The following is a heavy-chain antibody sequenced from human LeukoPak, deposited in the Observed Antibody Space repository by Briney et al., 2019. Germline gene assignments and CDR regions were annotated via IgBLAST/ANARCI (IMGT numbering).Heavy chain of an antibody. J-gene: IGHJ3*02. CDR2: IYSVGTT. V-gene: IGHV3-53*01. CDR3: ARPPGRTGAFDI. CDR1: GFTVSSNY. Sequence: GGSLRLSCAASGFTVSSNYMSWVRQAPEKGLEWVSVIYSVGTTYYTDSVKGRFTISRDNSKNTLYLQMNSLRAEDTAVYYCARPPGRTGAFDIWGQGTMVTVSS. D-gene: IGHD3-10*01.